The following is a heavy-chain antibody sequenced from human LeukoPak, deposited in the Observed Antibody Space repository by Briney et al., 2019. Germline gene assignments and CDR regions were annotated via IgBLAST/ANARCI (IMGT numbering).Heavy chain of an antibody. J-gene: IGHJ4*02. Sequence: GGSLRLSCAASGFTFSSYGMHWVRQAPGKGLEWVAVISYDGSNKYCADSVKGRFTISRDNSKNTLYLQMNSLRAEDTAVYYCAKDPQWTYYDILTGFPTKAYFDYWGQGTLVTVSS. D-gene: IGHD3-9*01. CDR1: GFTFSSYG. CDR3: AKDPQWTYYDILTGFPTKAYFDY. CDR2: ISYDGSNK. V-gene: IGHV3-30*18.